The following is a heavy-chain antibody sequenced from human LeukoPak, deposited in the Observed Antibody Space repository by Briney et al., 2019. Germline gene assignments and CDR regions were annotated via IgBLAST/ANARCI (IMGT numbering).Heavy chain of an antibody. Sequence: GGSLRLSCAASGFTFSSYWMSWVRQAPGKGLEWVANIKQDGSEKYYVDSVKGQFTISRDNAKNSLYLQMNSLRAEDTAVYYCARIDYGDYFDYWGQGTLVTVSS. J-gene: IGHJ4*02. D-gene: IGHD4-17*01. CDR1: GFTFSSYW. CDR3: ARIDYGDYFDY. CDR2: IKQDGSEK. V-gene: IGHV3-7*01.